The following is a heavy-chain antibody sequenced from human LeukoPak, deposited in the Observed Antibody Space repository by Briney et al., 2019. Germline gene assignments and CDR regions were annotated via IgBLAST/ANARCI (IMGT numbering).Heavy chain of an antibody. D-gene: IGHD3-10*01. CDR2: ISYDGSNK. CDR1: GFTFSSYS. V-gene: IGHV3-30*03. CDR3: ARDLTHGSGSSYDEDY. Sequence: GGSLRLSCAASGFTFSSYSMNWVRQAPGKGLEWVAVISYDGSNKYYADSVKGRFTISRDNSKNTLYLQMNSLGAEDTAVYYCARDLTHGSGSSYDEDYWGQGTLVTVSS. J-gene: IGHJ4*02.